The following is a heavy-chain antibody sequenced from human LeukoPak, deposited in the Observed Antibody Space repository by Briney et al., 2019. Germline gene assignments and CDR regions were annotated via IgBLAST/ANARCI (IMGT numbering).Heavy chain of an antibody. J-gene: IGHJ4*02. CDR3: ARSRGGESRGSGY. CDR1: GGSISSSNW. D-gene: IGHD6-19*01. CDR2: IYHSGST. Sequence: SETLSLTCAVSGGSISSSNWWSWVRQPPGKGLEWIGEIYHSGSTNYNPSLKSRVTISVDKSKNQFSLKLSSVTAADTAVYYCARSRGGESRGSGYGGQGPRVTVPS. V-gene: IGHV4-4*02.